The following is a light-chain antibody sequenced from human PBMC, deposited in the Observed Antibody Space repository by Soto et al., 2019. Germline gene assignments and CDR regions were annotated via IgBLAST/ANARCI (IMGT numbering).Light chain of an antibody. Sequence: DIQMTQSPSSLSASVGDRVTITCQASQDISNYLNWYQQIPGQAPKLLIYGASNLETGVPSRFSGSASGTDFSFTISSLQPEDIATYYCPQYDNLPFTFGPGTKVDIK. CDR2: GAS. CDR3: PQYDNLPFT. CDR1: QDISNY. J-gene: IGKJ3*01. V-gene: IGKV1-33*01.